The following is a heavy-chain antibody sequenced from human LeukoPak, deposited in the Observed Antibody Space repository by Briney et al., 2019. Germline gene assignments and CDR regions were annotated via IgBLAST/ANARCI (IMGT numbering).Heavy chain of an antibody. D-gene: IGHD3-3*01. V-gene: IGHV3-7*03. J-gene: IGHJ4*02. Sequence: GGSLRLSCAASGFTFSSYWMSWVRQAPGKGLEWVANIKQDGSEKYYVDSVKGRFTISRDNAKNSLYLQMNSLRAEDTAVYYCAREYDFWSGYYTDWGQGTLVTVSS. CDR1: GFTFSSYW. CDR3: AREYDFWSGYYTD. CDR2: IKQDGSEK.